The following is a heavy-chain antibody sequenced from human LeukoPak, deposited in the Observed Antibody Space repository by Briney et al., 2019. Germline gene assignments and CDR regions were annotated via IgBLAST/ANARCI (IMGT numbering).Heavy chain of an antibody. CDR1: GYSFTSYW. D-gene: IGHD3-9*01. V-gene: IGHV5-51*01. CDR3: ARREYDILTGYYGDAFDI. J-gene: IGHJ3*02. CDR2: IYPGDSDT. Sequence: GEPLKISCKGSGYSFTSYWIGWVRQMPGKGLEWMGIIYPGDSDTRYSPSFQGQVTISADKSISTAYLQWSSLKASDTAIYYCARREYDILTGYYGDAFDIWGQGTMVTVSS.